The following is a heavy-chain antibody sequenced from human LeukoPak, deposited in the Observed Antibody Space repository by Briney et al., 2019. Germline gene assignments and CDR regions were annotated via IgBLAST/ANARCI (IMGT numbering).Heavy chain of an antibody. D-gene: IGHD5-12*01. CDR2: IIPILGIA. V-gene: IGHV1-69*04. CDR1: GGTFSSYA. CDR3: AILNLKDSGYDFDY. J-gene: IGHJ4*02. Sequence: ASVKVSCKASGGTFSSYAISWVRQAPGQGLEWMGRIIPILGIANYAQKFQGRVTITADKSTSTAYMELSSLRSEDTAVYYCAILNLKDSGYDFDYWGQGTLVTVSS.